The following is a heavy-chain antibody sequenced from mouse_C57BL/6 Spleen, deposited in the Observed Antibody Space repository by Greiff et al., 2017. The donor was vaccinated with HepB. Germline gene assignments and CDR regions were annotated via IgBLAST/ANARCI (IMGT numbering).Heavy chain of an antibody. CDR3: ARHEEERETAQATAWFAY. Sequence: VKLQESGAELVKPGASVKLSCKASGYTFTEYTVHWVKQRSGQGLEWIGWFYPGSGSIKYNEKFKDKATLTADKSSSTVYMELSRLTSEDSAVYFCARHEEERETAQATAWFAYWGQGTLVTVSA. CDR1: GYTFTEYT. CDR2: FYPGSGSI. D-gene: IGHD3-2*02. V-gene: IGHV1-62-2*01. J-gene: IGHJ3*01.